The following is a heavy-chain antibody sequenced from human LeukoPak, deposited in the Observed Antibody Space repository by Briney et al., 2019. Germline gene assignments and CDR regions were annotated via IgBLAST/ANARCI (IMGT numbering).Heavy chain of an antibody. D-gene: IGHD2-21*02. J-gene: IGHJ4*02. Sequence: ASVKVSCKASGYTFTGYYMHWVRQAPGQGLEWMGWINPNSGGTNYAQKFRGRVTMTRDTSISTAYMELSRLRSDDTAVYYCASHKGGDRRSIDYWGQGTLVTVSS. CDR3: ASHKGGDRRSIDY. V-gene: IGHV1-2*02. CDR2: INPNSGGT. CDR1: GYTFTGYY.